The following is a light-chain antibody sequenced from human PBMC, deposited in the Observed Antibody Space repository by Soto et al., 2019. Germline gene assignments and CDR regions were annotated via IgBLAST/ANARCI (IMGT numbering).Light chain of an antibody. J-gene: IGLJ1*01. CDR3: SSYAGSNNFV. Sequence: QSVLTQPPSASGSPGQSVTISCTGSSIDVGGYNYVSWYQQHPGKAPKLMIYEVSTRPSGVPDRFSGSKSGNTASLTVSGLQAEDEADYYCSSYAGSNNFVFGSGTKVTVL. CDR1: SIDVGGYNY. CDR2: EVS. V-gene: IGLV2-8*01.